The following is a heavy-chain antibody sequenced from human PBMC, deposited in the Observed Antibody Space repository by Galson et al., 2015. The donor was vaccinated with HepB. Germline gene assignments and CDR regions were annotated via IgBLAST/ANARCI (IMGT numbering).Heavy chain of an antibody. CDR2: IRSKANGGTT. J-gene: IGHJ4*02. CDR1: GFTFGDYV. D-gene: IGHD5-12*01. Sequence: SLRLSCAASGFTFGDYVMSWFRQAPGKGLEWVGVIRSKANGGTTEYVASVKGRFSISRDDSKSIAYLQVNSLKMEDTAVYYCSGDRKGGYGPFDYWGQGTLVTVSS. V-gene: IGHV3-49*03. CDR3: SGDRKGGYGPFDY.